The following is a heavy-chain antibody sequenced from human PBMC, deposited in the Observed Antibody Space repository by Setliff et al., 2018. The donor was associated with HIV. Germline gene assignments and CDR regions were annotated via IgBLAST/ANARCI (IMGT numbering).Heavy chain of an antibody. CDR2: IIPMSDTA. Sequence: SVKVSCKASGGSFSRSAISWVRQAPGQGLEWMGGIIPMSDTANYAERFHGRVTMTADESTSTVYMELSRLRPEDTAVYYCARDLGGDDSRYWYFDVWGRGTLGTVSS. CDR1: GGSFSRSA. D-gene: IGHD2-21*02. J-gene: IGHJ2*01. CDR3: ARDLGGDDSRYWYFDV. V-gene: IGHV1-69*13.